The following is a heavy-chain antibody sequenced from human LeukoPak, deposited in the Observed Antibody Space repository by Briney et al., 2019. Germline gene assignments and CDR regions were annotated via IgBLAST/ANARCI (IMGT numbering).Heavy chain of an antibody. Sequence: GASAKVSCKASGYTFTGYYMHWVRQAPGQGREWMGWINPNSGGTNYAQKFQGRVTMTRDTSISTAYMGLSSLTSDDTALYYCARWAGTGSPQFYGPLDCWGQGTLVTVSS. V-gene: IGHV1-2*02. CDR3: ARWAGTGSPQFYGPLDC. J-gene: IGHJ4*02. CDR1: GYTFTGYY. D-gene: IGHD1-1*01. CDR2: INPNSGGT.